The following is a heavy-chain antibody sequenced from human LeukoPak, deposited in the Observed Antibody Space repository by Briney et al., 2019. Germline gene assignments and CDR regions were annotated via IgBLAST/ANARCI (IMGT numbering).Heavy chain of an antibody. CDR1: GYSISSGYY. V-gene: IGHV4-38-2*02. J-gene: IGHJ3*02. D-gene: IGHD4-17*01. Sequence: SETLSLTCTVSGYSISSGYYWGWIRQPPGKGLEWIGSIYHSGSTYYNPSLKSRVTISVDTSKNQFSLKLSSVTAADTAVYYCARTYYGDAQGAFDIWGQGTMVTVSS. CDR2: IYHSGST. CDR3: ARTYYGDAQGAFDI.